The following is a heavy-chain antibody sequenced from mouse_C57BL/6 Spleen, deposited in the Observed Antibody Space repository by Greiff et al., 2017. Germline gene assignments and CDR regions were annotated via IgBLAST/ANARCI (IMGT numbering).Heavy chain of an antibody. J-gene: IGHJ3*01. D-gene: IGHD3-2*02. CDR1: GYTFTSYW. CDR3: AREAAQAPGFAY. V-gene: IGHV1-55*01. Sequence: QVQLKQPGAELVKPGASVKMSCKASGYTFTSYWITWVKQRPGQGLEWIGDIYPGSGSTNYNEKFKSKATLTVDTSSSTAYMQLSSLTSEDSAVYYCAREAAQAPGFAYWGQGTLVTVSA. CDR2: IYPGSGST.